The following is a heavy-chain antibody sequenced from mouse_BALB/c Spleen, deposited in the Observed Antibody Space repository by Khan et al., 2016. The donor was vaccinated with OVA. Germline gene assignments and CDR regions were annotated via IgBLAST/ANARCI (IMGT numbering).Heavy chain of an antibody. J-gene: IGHJ2*01. CDR3: ARIKKIVATFLDY. D-gene: IGHD1-1*01. Sequence: QVQLQQPGAELVKAGASVKMSCKASGYTFTSYWMHWVKQRLGQGLEWFAETNHTNGRTYYNEKFKSKATLTVDNSSSTAYMLLSGPTFEDSAVYYCARIKKIVATFLDYWGQGTTLTVSS. V-gene: IGHV1S81*02. CDR1: GYTFTSYW. CDR2: TNHTNGRT.